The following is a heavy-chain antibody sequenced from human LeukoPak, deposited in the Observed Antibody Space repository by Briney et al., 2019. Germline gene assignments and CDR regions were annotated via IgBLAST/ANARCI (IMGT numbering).Heavy chain of an antibody. D-gene: IGHD2-15*01. CDR2: INPNSGGT. Sequence: GASVKVSCKASGYTFSGYYMHSVRQAPGQGLEWMGWINPNSGGTNYAQKFQGRVTMTRDTSISTVYMELSRLRSDDTAVYYCARDGLYCSGDSCYPYYFDSWGQGTLVTVSS. CDR1: GYTFSGYY. J-gene: IGHJ4*02. V-gene: IGHV1-2*02. CDR3: ARDGLYCSGDSCYPYYFDS.